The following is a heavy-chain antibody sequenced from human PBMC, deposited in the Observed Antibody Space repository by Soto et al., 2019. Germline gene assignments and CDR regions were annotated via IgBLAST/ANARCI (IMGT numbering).Heavy chain of an antibody. CDR1: GYTFSSYA. CDR2: INAGYGNT. V-gene: IGHV1-3*01. Sequence: QVHLVQSGAEVRKPGASVKVSCKASGYTFSSYAMHWVRQAPGQRLEWMGWINAGYGNTKSSQKFLDRVTISRDTSASTAYMELSSLRSEDTAVYYCATDTGDGTFDFWGQGTLVTVSS. D-gene: IGHD7-27*01. CDR3: ATDTGDGTFDF. J-gene: IGHJ4*02.